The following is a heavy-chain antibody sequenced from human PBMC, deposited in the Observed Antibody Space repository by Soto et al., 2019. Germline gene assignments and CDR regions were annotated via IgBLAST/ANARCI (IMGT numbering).Heavy chain of an antibody. CDR3: ARAHYYDSSGYLVYFDY. D-gene: IGHD3-22*01. J-gene: IGHJ4*02. Sequence: QVQLQESGPGLVKPSETLSPTCTVSGGSISSYYWGWIRQPPGKGLEWIGYIYYSGSTNYNPSLKSRVTISVDTSKNQFSLKLSSVTAADTAVYYCARAHYYDSSGYLVYFDYWGQGTLVTVSS. CDR2: IYYSGST. CDR1: GGSISSYY. V-gene: IGHV4-59*01.